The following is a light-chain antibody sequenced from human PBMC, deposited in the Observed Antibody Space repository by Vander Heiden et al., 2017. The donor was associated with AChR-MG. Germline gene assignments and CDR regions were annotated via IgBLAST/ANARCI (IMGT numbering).Light chain of an antibody. CDR2: GNS. Sequence: QSVLTQPPSVSGAPGQRVIISCTGSSTNIGGGYDVHWYQQLPGTAPKLLIYGNSNRPSGVPDRFSGSKSGTSASLAITGLQAEDEADYYCQSYDSSLSGFVFGGGTKLTVL. CDR1: STNIGGGYD. V-gene: IGLV1-40*01. CDR3: QSYDSSLSGFV. J-gene: IGLJ2*01.